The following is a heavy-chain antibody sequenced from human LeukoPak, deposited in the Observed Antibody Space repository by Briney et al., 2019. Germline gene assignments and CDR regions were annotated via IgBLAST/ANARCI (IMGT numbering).Heavy chain of an antibody. CDR2: IYPGDSDT. CDR3: ARLPYYYDSSGYYPPYFDY. J-gene: IGHJ4*02. D-gene: IGHD3-22*01. V-gene: IGHV5-51*01. CDR1: GYSFTSYW. Sequence: GESLKISCKGSGYSFTSYWIGWVRQMPGKCLEWMGIIYPGDSDTRYSPSFQGQVTISADKSISTAYLQWSSLKASDTAMYYCARLPYYYDSSGYYPPYFDYWGQGTLVTVSS.